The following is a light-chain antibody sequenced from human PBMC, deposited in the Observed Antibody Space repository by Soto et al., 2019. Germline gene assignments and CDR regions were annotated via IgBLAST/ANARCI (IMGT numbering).Light chain of an antibody. V-gene: IGLV1-47*02. CDR1: SSNIGSNY. CDR2: SNN. J-gene: IGLJ1*01. CDR3: AAWDASLSGYV. Sequence: QSVLTQPPSASGTPGQRVTISCSGSSSNIGSNYVYWYQQLPGTAPKLLIYSNNQRPSGVPDRFSGSKSGTSAALAISGLRSEDEADYYCAAWDASLSGYVFGPGTKVTVL.